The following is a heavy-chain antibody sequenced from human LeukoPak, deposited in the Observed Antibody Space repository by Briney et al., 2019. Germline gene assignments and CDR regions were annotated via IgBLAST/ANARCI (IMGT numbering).Heavy chain of an antibody. J-gene: IGHJ6*02. CDR1: GGSISSYY. Sequence: SETLSLTCTVSGGSISSYYWSWIRQPPGKGLEWIGYIYYSGSTNYNPSLKSRVTISVDTSKNQFSLKLSSVTAADTAVYYCVRAIPAAIDYYYGMDVWGQGTTVTVSS. D-gene: IGHD2-2*01. CDR2: IYYSGST. V-gene: IGHV4-59*01. CDR3: VRAIPAAIDYYYGMDV.